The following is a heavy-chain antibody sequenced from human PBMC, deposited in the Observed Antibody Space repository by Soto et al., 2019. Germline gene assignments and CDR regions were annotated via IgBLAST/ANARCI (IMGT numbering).Heavy chain of an antibody. D-gene: IGHD6-13*01. V-gene: IGHV4-4*07. CDR2: IYSGGRN. CDR3: ARGSSRGDY. J-gene: IGHJ4*02. CDR1: GGSISSFY. Sequence: SETLSLTCTVSGGSISSFYWSWLRQTAGKGLEWIGRIYSGGRNNYNPSLKSRGTMSVGTSKNQFSLRLSSVSAADTAMYYCARGSSRGDYWGQETLVTVSS.